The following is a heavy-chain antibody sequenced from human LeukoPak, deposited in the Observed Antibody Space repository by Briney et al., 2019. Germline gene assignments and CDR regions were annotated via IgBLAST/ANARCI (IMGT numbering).Heavy chain of an antibody. CDR1: GGSISSGGYY. CDR2: IYYSGST. V-gene: IGHV4-31*03. J-gene: IGHJ4*02. D-gene: IGHD2-2*01. Sequence: PSETLSLTCTVSGGSISSGGYYWSWIRQHPGKGLEWIGYIYYSGSTYYNPSLKSRVTISVDTSKNQFSLKLSSVTAEDPAVYYGARGGGYCSSTSCRGPYYFDYWGQGTLVTVSS. CDR3: ARGGGYCSSTSCRGPYYFDY.